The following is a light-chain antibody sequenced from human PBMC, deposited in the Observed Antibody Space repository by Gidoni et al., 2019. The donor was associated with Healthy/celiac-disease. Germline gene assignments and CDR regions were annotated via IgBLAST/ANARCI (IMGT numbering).Light chain of an antibody. CDR2: AAS. J-gene: IGKJ4*01. CDR3: QQSYSTPPLT. V-gene: IGKV1-39*01. CDR1: QSISSS. Sequence: DIQMTQSPSSLSASVGDRVTITCRASQSISSSFNWYQQKPGKAPKLLIYAASSLQSGVPSRFSGSGSGTDFTLTISSLQPEDFATYYCQQSYSTPPLTFGGGTKVEIK.